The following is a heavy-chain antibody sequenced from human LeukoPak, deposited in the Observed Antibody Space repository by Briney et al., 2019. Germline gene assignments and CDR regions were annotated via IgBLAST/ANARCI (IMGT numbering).Heavy chain of an antibody. CDR3: ARMGSSWYHLGKYFDY. CDR1: GGSFSGYY. CDR2: INHSGST. J-gene: IGHJ4*02. D-gene: IGHD6-13*01. Sequence: SETLSLTCAVYGGSFSGYYWSWIRQPPGKGLEWIGEINHSGSTNYNPSLKSRVTISVDTSKNQFSLKLSSVTAADTAVYYCARMGSSWYHLGKYFDYWGQGTLVTVSS. V-gene: IGHV4-34*01.